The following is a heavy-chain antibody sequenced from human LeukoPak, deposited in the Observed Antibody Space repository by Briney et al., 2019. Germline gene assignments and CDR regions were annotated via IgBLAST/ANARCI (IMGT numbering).Heavy chain of an antibody. CDR2: IYPGDSDT. J-gene: IGHJ3*02. V-gene: IGHV5-51*01. CDR3: ARRCSRDGYNPLPCAFDI. CDR1: GYSFTSYW. Sequence: PGESLKISCKGSGYSFTSYWIGWVRQMPGKGLEWMGIIYPGDSDTRYSPSFQGQVTISADKSISTAYLQWSSLKASDTAMYYCARRCSRDGYNPLPCAFDIWGQGTMVTVSS. D-gene: IGHD5-24*01.